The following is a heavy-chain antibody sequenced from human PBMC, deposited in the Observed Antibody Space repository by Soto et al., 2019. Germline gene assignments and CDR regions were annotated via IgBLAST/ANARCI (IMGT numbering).Heavy chain of an antibody. V-gene: IGHV3-30*18. CDR3: AKDKGNYYFDY. Sequence: GGSLRLSCAASGFTFSSYLMSWVRQAPGKGLEWVTFISYDGRNKDYEDSVKGRFTISRDNSENTVYLQMHSLRTEDTAVYYCAKDKGNYYFDYWGQGTQVTVSS. CDR2: ISYDGRNK. CDR1: GFTFSSYL. J-gene: IGHJ4*02.